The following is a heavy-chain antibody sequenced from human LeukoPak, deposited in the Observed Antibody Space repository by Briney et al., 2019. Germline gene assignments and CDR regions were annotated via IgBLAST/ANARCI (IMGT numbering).Heavy chain of an antibody. CDR1: GGSFIGYY. CDR2: INHSGGA. CDR3: ARVPLRFLEPFDY. Sequence: SETLSLTCAVYGGSFIGYYWSWIRPPPGKGLECIGEINHSGGANYNPSLKSRVTISADTSKSQFSLKLGSVTAADTAVYYCARVPLRFLEPFDYWGQGTLVTVSS. D-gene: IGHD3-3*01. V-gene: IGHV4-34*01. J-gene: IGHJ4*02.